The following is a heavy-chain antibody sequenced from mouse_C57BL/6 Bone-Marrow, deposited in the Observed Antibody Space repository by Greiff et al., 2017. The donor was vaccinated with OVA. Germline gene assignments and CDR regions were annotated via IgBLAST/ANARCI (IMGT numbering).Heavy chain of an antibody. Sequence: VQLKESGPELVKPGASVKISCKASGYSFTGYYMNWVKQSPEKSLEWIGEINPSTGGTTYNQKFKAKATLTVDKSSSTAYMQLKSLTSEDSAVYDCTRKGTGLSGFAYWGQGTLVTVSA. D-gene: IGHD1-3*01. J-gene: IGHJ3*01. CDR2: INPSTGGT. V-gene: IGHV1-42*01. CDR1: GYSFTGYY. CDR3: TRKGTGLSGFAY.